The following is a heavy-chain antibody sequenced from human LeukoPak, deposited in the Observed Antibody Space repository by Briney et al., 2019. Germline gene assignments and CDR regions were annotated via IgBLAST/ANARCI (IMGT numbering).Heavy chain of an antibody. D-gene: IGHD2-15*01. CDR3: AKDGGSDPDSFDI. CDR2: ISGSGGTT. V-gene: IGHV3-23*01. CDR1: GFTFSNSG. J-gene: IGHJ3*02. Sequence: GSLRLSCGASGFTFSNSGMSWVRQAPGKGLEWVSAISGSGGTTYYVDSVKGRFTISRDNSKNTLYLQMNSLRAEDTAVYYCAKDGGSDPDSFDIWGQGTMVTVSS.